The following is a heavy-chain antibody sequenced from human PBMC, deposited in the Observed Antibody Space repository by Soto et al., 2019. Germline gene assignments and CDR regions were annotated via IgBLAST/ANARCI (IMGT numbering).Heavy chain of an antibody. CDR2: ISQVGRA. CDR3: AGGYGYFRQ. CDR1: GDSFSGYF. J-gene: IGHJ4*02. Sequence: PSETLSLTCDVSGDSFSGYFCNWLRQPPGKGLEWIGEISQVGRARYNPSLETRITISVDTSKTQFSLNLTSVTEADTAVYYCAGGYGYFRQWGQGALVTVSS. D-gene: IGHD4-17*01. V-gene: IGHV4-34*01.